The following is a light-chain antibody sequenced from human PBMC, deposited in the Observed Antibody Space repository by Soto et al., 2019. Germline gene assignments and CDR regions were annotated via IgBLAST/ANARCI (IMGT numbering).Light chain of an antibody. CDR2: KAS. CDR1: QSISSW. Sequence: DIQMTQSPSTLSASVGVRVTITCRASQSISSWLAWYQQRPGKAPKILIYKASSLESGVPSRFSGSGSGTDFTLTISSLQPDDFATYYCQQYHSYPWTFGQGTKVEIK. CDR3: QQYHSYPWT. J-gene: IGKJ1*01. V-gene: IGKV1-5*03.